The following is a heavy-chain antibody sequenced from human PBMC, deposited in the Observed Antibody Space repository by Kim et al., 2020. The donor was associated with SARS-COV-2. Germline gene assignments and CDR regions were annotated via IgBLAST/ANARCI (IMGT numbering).Heavy chain of an antibody. V-gene: IGHV4-39*01. Sequence: SETLSLTCTVSGGSISSSSYYWGWLRQPPGKGLEWIGSINYSGSTYYNPSLKSRVTISVDTSKNQFSLRLSSVTAADTAVYYCAGHAGTRAPTRRVWDIVAAMLDYWGQGTLVTVSS. CDR2: INYSGST. CDR1: GGSISSSSYY. D-gene: IGHD5-12*01. CDR3: AGHAGTRAPTRRVWDIVAAMLDY. J-gene: IGHJ4*02.